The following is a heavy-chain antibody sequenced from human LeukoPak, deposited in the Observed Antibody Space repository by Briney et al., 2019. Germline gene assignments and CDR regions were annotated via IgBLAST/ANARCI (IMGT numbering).Heavy chain of an antibody. CDR3: ARGVGYDFWSGYYLGHFDY. CDR2: IYSGGST. J-gene: IGHJ4*02. D-gene: IGHD3-3*01. CDR1: GFTVSSNY. Sequence: GGSLRPSCAASGFTVSSNYMSWVRQAPGKGLEWVSVIYSGGSTYYADSVKGRFTISRDNSKNTLYLQMNSLRAEDTAVYYCARGVGYDFWSGYYLGHFDYWGQGTLVTVSS. V-gene: IGHV3-53*01.